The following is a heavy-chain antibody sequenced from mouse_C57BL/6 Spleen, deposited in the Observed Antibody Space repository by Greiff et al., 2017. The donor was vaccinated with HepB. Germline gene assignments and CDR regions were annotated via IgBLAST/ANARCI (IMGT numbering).Heavy chain of an antibody. CDR1: GYAFSSSW. D-gene: IGHD4-1*01. CDR2: IYPGDGDT. V-gene: IGHV1-82*01. J-gene: IGHJ3*01. Sequence: QVQLQQSGPELVKPGASVKISCKASGYAFSSSWMNWVKQRPGKGLEWIGRIYPGDGDTNYNGKFKGKATLTADKSSSTAYMQLSSLTSEDSAVYFCARRLGEGWFAYWGQGTLVTVSA. CDR3: ARRLGEGWFAY.